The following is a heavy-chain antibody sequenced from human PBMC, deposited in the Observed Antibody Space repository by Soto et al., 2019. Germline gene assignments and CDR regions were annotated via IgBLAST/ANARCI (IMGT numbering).Heavy chain of an antibody. V-gene: IGHV1-18*01. D-gene: IGHD1-26*01. Sequence: QVQLVQSGVEVKKPGASVKVSCKASGYTFTSYGIGWVRQAPGQGLEWMGWTNPYNGNTNYAQKLQGRVTMTTDTSTSTAYMELRSLRSDDTAVYYCTRDPVGGNWFDPWGQGTLVTVSS. CDR3: TRDPVGGNWFDP. J-gene: IGHJ5*02. CDR2: TNPYNGNT. CDR1: GYTFTSYG.